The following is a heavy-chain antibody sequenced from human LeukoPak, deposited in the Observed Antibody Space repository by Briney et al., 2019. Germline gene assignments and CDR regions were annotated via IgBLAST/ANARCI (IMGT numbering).Heavy chain of an antibody. CDR3: AKSMATVTPYYYYGMDV. D-gene: IGHD4-11*01. CDR1: NFIFRNYW. V-gene: IGHV3-7*01. CDR2: INRDGRGK. Sequence: GGSLRLSCAASNFIFRNYWMTWVRQAPGKGLEWVANINRDGRGKEYVDSVEGRFTISRDNSKNTLYLQMNSLRAEDTAVYYCAKSMATVTPYYYYGMDVWGQGTTVTVSS. J-gene: IGHJ6*02.